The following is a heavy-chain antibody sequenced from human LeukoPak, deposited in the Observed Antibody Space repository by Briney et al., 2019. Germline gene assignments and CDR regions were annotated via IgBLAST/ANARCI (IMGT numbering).Heavy chain of an antibody. V-gene: IGHV3-30*18. Sequence: PGRSLRLSCAASGFTLSSYGMHWVRQAPGKGLEWVAVISYDGSNTYYADSVKGRFTISRDNSENTLFLQMNSLRTEDTAVYYCAKKAPGAGWSVVYWGQGTLVTVSS. CDR2: ISYDGSNT. CDR1: GFTLSSYG. J-gene: IGHJ4*02. CDR3: AKKAPGAGWSVVY. D-gene: IGHD3-3*01.